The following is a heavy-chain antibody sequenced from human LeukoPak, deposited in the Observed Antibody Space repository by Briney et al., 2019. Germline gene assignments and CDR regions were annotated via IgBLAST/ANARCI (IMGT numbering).Heavy chain of an antibody. CDR2: INPNSGGT. V-gene: IGHV1-2*02. J-gene: IGHJ4*02. CDR1: GYTFTGYY. Sequence: ASVKVSCKASGYTFTGYYMHWVRQAPGQGLEWMGWINPNSGGTNYAQKFQGRVTMTRDTSISTAYMELSRLRSDDTGVYYCARTRFLEWSDFDYWGQGTLVTVSS. D-gene: IGHD3-3*01. CDR3: ARTRFLEWSDFDY.